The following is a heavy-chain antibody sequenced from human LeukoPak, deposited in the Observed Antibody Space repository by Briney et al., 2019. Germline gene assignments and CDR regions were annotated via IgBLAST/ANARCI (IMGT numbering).Heavy chain of an antibody. CDR1: GGTFSSYA. Sequence: ASVKVSCKASGGTFSSYAISWVRQAPGQGLEWMGGIIPIFGTANYAQKFQGRVTITADESTSTAYMELSSLRPEDTAVYYCARVGGSLAGSFDYWGQGTLVTVSS. V-gene: IGHV1-69*13. CDR3: ARVGGSLAGSFDY. CDR2: IIPIFGTA. D-gene: IGHD6-19*01. J-gene: IGHJ4*02.